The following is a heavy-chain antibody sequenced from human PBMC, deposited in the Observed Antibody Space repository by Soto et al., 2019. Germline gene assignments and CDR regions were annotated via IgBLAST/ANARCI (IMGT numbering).Heavy chain of an antibody. V-gene: IGHV3-23*01. J-gene: IGHJ3*02. CDR2: IIGSGVST. Sequence: GGSLRLSCAASGFPFSSYAMSLVPQAPGKGLEWVSAIIGSGVSTYYADSVKGRFTISRDNVKKSLYLQMISLRAEDTAMYYCARGYYHDTSGPFSDAFDIWGQGTMVTVSS. CDR1: GFPFSSYA. CDR3: ARGYYHDTSGPFSDAFDI. D-gene: IGHD3-22*01.